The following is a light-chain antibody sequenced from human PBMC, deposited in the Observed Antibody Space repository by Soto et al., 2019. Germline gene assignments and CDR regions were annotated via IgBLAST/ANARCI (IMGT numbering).Light chain of an antibody. CDR2: GAS. Sequence: DIQMTQSPSSLSASVGDRVTITCQASQDISSYLNWYQQKPGKAPKLLIYGASNLETGVPPRFSGSGSGTDFTFTISSLQPEDXXXYYCQQYDNLPRLTFGGGTKVEIK. J-gene: IGKJ4*01. CDR3: QQYDNLPRLT. CDR1: QDISSY. V-gene: IGKV1-33*01.